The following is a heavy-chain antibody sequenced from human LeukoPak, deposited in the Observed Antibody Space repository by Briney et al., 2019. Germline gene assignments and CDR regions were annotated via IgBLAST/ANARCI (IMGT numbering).Heavy chain of an antibody. J-gene: IGHJ5*02. CDR1: GGTFSSYA. D-gene: IGHD2-21*02. CDR3: ARAPSLVVTASPWLGWFDP. V-gene: IGHV1-69*13. Sequence: SVKVSCKAAGGTFSSYAISWVRQAPGQGLEWMGGIIPFFGTAKYAQKFQGRVTITADELTRTAYMELSSLRSEDTAVYYCARAPSLVVTASPWLGWFDPRGQGTLVTVSS. CDR2: IIPFFGTA.